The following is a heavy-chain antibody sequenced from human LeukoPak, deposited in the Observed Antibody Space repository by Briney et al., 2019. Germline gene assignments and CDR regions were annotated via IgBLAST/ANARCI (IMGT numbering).Heavy chain of an antibody. CDR2: FSRGGDAT. J-gene: IGHJ4*02. CDR1: GFTFSNYA. D-gene: IGHD3-3*01. CDR3: ARSGIYDY. V-gene: IGHV3-23*01. Sequence: GGSLRLSCAASGFTFSNYAMYWVRQAPGKGPEWVSAFSRGGDATYYADSVKGRFTISRDNSKNTLYLQMNSLTAEDTAIYYCARSGIYDYWGQGTLVTVSS.